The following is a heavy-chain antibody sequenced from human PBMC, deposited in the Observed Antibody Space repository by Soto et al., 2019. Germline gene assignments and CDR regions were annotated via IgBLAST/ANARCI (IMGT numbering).Heavy chain of an antibody. Sequence: PSETLSLTCAVYGGSFSGYSWSWIRQAPGKGLEWIGEINHSGSTNNNPSLKSRVTISVDTTRNQFSLRLSSATAADTAVYYCARGLGYCSTISCPTIQWGRGTLVTVSS. D-gene: IGHD2-2*01. CDR3: ARGLGYCSTISCPTIQ. CDR2: INHSGST. V-gene: IGHV4-34*01. J-gene: IGHJ4*02. CDR1: GGSFSGYS.